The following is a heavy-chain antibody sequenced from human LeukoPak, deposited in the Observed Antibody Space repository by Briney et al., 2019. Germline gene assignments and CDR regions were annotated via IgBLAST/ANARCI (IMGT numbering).Heavy chain of an antibody. J-gene: IGHJ4*02. Sequence: GGSLRLSCAASGFTFSNYAMTWVRQAPGKGLEWVSSISGNAVGTYYADSVKGRFTISRDNSKNTLYLQMNSLRAEDTAVYYCARGVRYCSSTSCYVGGFFDYWGQGTLVTVSS. CDR2: ISGNAVGT. V-gene: IGHV3-23*01. CDR3: ARGVRYCSSTSCYVGGFFDY. CDR1: GFTFSNYA. D-gene: IGHD2-2*01.